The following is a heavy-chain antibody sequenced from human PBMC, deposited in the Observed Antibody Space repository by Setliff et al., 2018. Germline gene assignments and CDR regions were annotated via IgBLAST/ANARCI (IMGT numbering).Heavy chain of an antibody. CDR2: INHSGST. Sequence: SETLSLTCAVYDGSFSDYYWSWIRQPPGKGLEWIGEINHSGSTNYKSSLKSRVTISVDTSKNQFSLILRSVTAADTAVYYCARGRMRGSCSGPSCTYDPFDIWGQGTPVTVSS. J-gene: IGHJ3*02. V-gene: IGHV4-34*01. CDR3: ARGRMRGSCSGPSCTYDPFDI. D-gene: IGHD2-2*01. CDR1: DGSFSDYY.